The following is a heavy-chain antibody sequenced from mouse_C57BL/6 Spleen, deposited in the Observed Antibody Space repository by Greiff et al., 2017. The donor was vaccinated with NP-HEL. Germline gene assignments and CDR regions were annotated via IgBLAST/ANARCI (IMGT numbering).Heavy chain of an antibody. CDR1: GYTFTSYW. Sequence: VQLQQPGAELVRPGTSVKLSCKASGYTFTSYWMHWVKQRPGQGLEWIGEIDPSDSYTNYNQKFKGKATLTVDTSSSTAYMQLSSLTSEDSAVYYCARDGYDGFAYWGQGTLVTVSA. D-gene: IGHD2-2*01. J-gene: IGHJ3*01. V-gene: IGHV1-59*01. CDR3: ARDGYDGFAY. CDR2: IDPSDSYT.